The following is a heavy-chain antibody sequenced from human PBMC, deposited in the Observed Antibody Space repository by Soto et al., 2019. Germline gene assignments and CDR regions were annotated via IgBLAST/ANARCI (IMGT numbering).Heavy chain of an antibody. CDR1: DYIFLAYG. D-gene: IGHD2-15*01. J-gene: IGHJ2*01. CDR2: ISPKFGRT. V-gene: IGHV1-18*01. Sequence: VWTGPEVKKAGASVKVSCTAPTDYIFLAYGFDWVRQAPGQGLEWMGWISPKFGRTNYARTLQDRFTMTTDVSTNSVSMELRDLRSDDTAVYYCARDDCNGGSCDGGHYLDLWGRGTPISVSS. CDR3: ARDDCNGGSCDGGHYLDL.